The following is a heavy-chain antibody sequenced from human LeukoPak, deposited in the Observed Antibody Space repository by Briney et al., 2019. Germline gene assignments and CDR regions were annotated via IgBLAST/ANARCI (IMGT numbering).Heavy chain of an antibody. J-gene: IGHJ4*02. Sequence: GGSLRLSCAASGFTFSSYDMSWVRQAPGKGLEWVSTVSGGGGNTYYADSVKGRFTISRDNSRNTLYLQMNNLRTEDTAVYYCASPYYYDGSSYYHFFDHWGQGTLVTVSS. V-gene: IGHV3-23*01. CDR3: ASPYYYDGSSYYHFFDH. CDR2: VSGGGGNT. D-gene: IGHD3-22*01. CDR1: GFTFSSYD.